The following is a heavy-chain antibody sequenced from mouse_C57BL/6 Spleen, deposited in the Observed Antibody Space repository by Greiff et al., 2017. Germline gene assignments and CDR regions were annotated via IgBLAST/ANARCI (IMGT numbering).Heavy chain of an antibody. Sequence: VQLQQSGPELVKPGASVKISCKASGYSFTDYNMNWVKQRNGKSLEWIGVINPNYGTTSYNQKFKGKATLTVDQSSSTAYMQLNSLTSEDSAVYYCALYYGSSYPWFAYWGQGTLVTVSA. CDR2: INPNYGTT. V-gene: IGHV1-39*01. D-gene: IGHD1-1*01. CDR1: GYSFTDYN. CDR3: ALYYGSSYPWFAY. J-gene: IGHJ3*01.